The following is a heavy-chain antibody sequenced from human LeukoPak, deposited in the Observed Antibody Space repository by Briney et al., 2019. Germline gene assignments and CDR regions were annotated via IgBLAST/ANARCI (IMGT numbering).Heavy chain of an antibody. V-gene: IGHV3-48*04. D-gene: IGHD1-26*01. CDR1: GFTFSTYS. CDR3: ARDIGGSYTAIDY. CDR2: ITSSGNSM. Sequence: GGSLGLSCAASGFTFSTYSMNWVRQAPGKGLEWVSFITSSGNSMSYADSVKGRFTISRDNAKNSLYLQMNSLRAEDTAVYYCARDIGGSYTAIDYWGQETLVTVSS. J-gene: IGHJ4*02.